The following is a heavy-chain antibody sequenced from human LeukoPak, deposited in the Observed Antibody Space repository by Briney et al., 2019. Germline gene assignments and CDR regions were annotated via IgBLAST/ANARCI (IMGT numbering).Heavy chain of an antibody. CDR3: ARVPPYDFWSGYYPDAFDI. CDR2: IYSGGST. J-gene: IGHJ3*02. D-gene: IGHD3-3*01. CDR1: GFTVSSNY. V-gene: IGHV3-66*01. Sequence: GGSLRPSCAASGFTVSSNYMSWVRQAPGKGLEWVSVIYSGGSTYYADSVKGRFTISRDNSKNTLYLQMNSLRAEDTAVYYCARVPPYDFWSGYYPDAFDIWGQGTMVTVSS.